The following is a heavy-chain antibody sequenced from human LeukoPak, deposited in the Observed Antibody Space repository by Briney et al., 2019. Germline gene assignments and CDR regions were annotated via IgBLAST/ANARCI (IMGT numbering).Heavy chain of an antibody. V-gene: IGHV4-59*01. CDR2: IYYSGST. J-gene: IGHJ6*03. CDR3: AREVEGAEDYYYYYMDV. Sequence: SETLSLTCTVSGGSISSYYWSWIRQPPGKGLEWIGYIYYSGSTNYNPSLKSRVTISVDTSKNQFSLKLSSVTAADTAVYYCAREVEGAEDYYYYYMDVWGKGTTVTVSS. CDR1: GGSISSYY.